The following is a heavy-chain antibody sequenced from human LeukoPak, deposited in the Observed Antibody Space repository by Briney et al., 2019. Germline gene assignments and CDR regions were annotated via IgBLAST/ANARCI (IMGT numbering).Heavy chain of an antibody. D-gene: IGHD6-19*01. V-gene: IGHV4-34*01. CDR2: INHSGST. Sequence: SETLSLTCAVYSGSFSGYYWSWIRQPPGKGLEWIGEINHSGSTNYNPSLKSRVTISVDTSKNQFSLKLSSVTAADTAVYYCARGEPSSGWYFPYNWFDPWGQGTLVTVSS. CDR1: SGSFSGYY. J-gene: IGHJ5*02. CDR3: ARGEPSSGWYFPYNWFDP.